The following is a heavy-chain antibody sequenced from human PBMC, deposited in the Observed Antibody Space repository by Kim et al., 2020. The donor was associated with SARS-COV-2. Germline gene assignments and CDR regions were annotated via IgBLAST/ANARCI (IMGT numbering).Heavy chain of an antibody. CDR2: ISGSGGST. D-gene: IGHD6-6*01. J-gene: IGHJ4*02. V-gene: IGHV3-23*01. Sequence: GGSLRLSCAASGFTFSSYAMSWVRQAPGKGLEWVSAISGSGGSTYYADSVKGRFTISRDNSKNTLYLQMNSLRAEDTAVYYCAKGRPLPLYSSWWPFDYWGQGTLVTVSS. CDR1: GFTFSSYA. CDR3: AKGRPLPLYSSWWPFDY.